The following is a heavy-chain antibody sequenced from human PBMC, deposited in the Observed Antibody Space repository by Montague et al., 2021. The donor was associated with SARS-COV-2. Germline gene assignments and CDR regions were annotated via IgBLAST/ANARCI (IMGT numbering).Heavy chain of an antibody. J-gene: IGHJ4*02. CDR3: FRHPHYDGLNGPPDF. Sequence: SETLSLTCTVSGVSVTDYYWSWIRQPPGKRLEWVGDVLYNKGTNFNHSLKDRVAISVDTSKNQFSLRLTSVTAADTAFYYCFRHPHYDGLNGPPDFWDQGTLVTVSS. CDR2: VLYNKGT. D-gene: IGHD3-9*01. V-gene: IGHV4-59*08. CDR1: GVSVTDYY.